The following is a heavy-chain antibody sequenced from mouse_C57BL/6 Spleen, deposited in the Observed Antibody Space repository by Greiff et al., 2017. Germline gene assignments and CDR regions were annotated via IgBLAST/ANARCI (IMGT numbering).Heavy chain of an antibody. CDR2: IWRGGST. CDR1: GFSLTSYG. Sequence: VKLQESGPGLVQPSQSLSITCTVSGFSLTSYGVHWVRQSPGKGLEWLGVIWRGGSTDYNAAFMSRLSITKDNSKSQVFFKMNSLQAADAAIYYCAEGYPHGGFTYWGQGTLVTVSA. CDR3: AEGYPHGGFTY. J-gene: IGHJ3*01. D-gene: IGHD2-14*01. V-gene: IGHV2-5*01.